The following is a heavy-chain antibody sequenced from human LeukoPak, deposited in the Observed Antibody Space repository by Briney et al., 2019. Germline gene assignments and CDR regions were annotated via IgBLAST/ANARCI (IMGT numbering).Heavy chain of an antibody. CDR2: INAGNGNT. CDR1: GYTFTSYA. V-gene: IGHV1-3*01. CDR3: AIWFGELSFDP. D-gene: IGHD3-10*01. Sequence: ASVKVSCKASGYTFTSYAMHWVRQAPGQRLEWMGWINAGNGNTKYSQKFQGRVTMTRNTSISTAYMELSSLRSEDTAVYYCAIWFGELSFDPWGQGTLVTVSS. J-gene: IGHJ5*02.